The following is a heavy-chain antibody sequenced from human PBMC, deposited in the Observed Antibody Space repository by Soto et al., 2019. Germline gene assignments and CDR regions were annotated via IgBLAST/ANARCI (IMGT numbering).Heavy chain of an antibody. Sequence: QVQLVQSGAEVKKPGASVKVSCKASGYTFTSYDINWVRQATRQGLEWRGWMNPNSGYTGYTQKSQGRVTQTMSTARSTAYMGLSSLRSEDTSVYYCARGPGSRDWGDYYYYGMDVWGQGTTVTVS. J-gene: IGHJ6*02. CDR1: GYTFTSYD. CDR2: MNPNSGYT. CDR3: ARGPGSRDWGDYYYYGMDV. V-gene: IGHV1-8*01. D-gene: IGHD7-27*01.